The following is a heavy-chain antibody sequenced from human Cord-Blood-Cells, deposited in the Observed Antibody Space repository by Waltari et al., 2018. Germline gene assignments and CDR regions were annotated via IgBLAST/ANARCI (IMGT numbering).Heavy chain of an antibody. CDR3: ARGAILWVITLFGVALPHWVAP. Sequence: QVQLQQWGAGLLKLSETLSLTCAVYGGSFSGYYWSWIRQPSGKGLEWLGEINHSGSTNYNRALNSCVTISVDKSKNQFSLKLSSVTVADTAVYYCARGAILWVITLFGVALPHWVAPWCQGTLVTVSS. V-gene: IGHV4-34*01. J-gene: IGHJ5*02. CDR1: GGSFSGYY. D-gene: IGHD3-3*01. CDR2: INHSGST.